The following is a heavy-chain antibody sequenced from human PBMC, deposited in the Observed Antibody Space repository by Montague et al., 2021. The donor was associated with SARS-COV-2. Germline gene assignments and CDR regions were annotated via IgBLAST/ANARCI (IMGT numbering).Heavy chain of an antibody. J-gene: IGHJ4*02. D-gene: IGHD2-2*01. V-gene: IGHV4-38-2*02. CDR3: ARSQDCSTTSCHSDY. Sequence: SETLSPTCTVSGYSISSGYYWGWIRQPPGKGLEWIGSIYHSGSTYYNPSLKSRVTISVDTSKNQFSLKLSSVTAADTAVYYCARSQDCSTTSCHSDYWGQGTLVTVSS. CDR1: GYSISSGYY. CDR2: IYHSGST.